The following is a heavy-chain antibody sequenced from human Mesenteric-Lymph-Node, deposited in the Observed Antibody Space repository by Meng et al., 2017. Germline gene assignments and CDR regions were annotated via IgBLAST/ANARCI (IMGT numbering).Heavy chain of an antibody. CDR3: ARVGFGGSYPDY. D-gene: IGHD1-26*01. V-gene: IGHV1-69*13. J-gene: IGHJ4*02. CDR2: IIPIFGTA. Sequence: SAKVSCKASGGTFSSYAISWVRQAPGQGLEWMGGIIPIFGTANYAQKSQGRVTITADESTNTAYMELSSLRSEDTAVYYCARVGFGGSYPDYWGQGTLVTVSS. CDR1: GGTFSSYA.